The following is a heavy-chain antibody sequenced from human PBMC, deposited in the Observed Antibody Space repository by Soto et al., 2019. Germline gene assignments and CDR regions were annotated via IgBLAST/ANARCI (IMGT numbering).Heavy chain of an antibody. Sequence: PGGSLRLSCAASGFTFSSYNMNWVRQAPGKGLEWVSSISSSSSYIYYADSVKGRFTISRDDSKNSLYLQMNSLKTEDTAVYYCARDPDYGERGAAFDIWGQGTMVTVSS. D-gene: IGHD4-17*01. CDR3: ARDPDYGERGAAFDI. CDR2: ISSSSSYI. V-gene: IGHV3-21*04. CDR1: GFTFSSYN. J-gene: IGHJ3*02.